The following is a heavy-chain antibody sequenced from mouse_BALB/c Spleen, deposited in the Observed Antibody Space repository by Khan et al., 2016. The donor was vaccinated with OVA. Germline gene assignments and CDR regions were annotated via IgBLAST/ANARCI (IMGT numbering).Heavy chain of an antibody. CDR3: ARPSYSYGSNSYCFFAV. J-gene: IGHJ1*01. D-gene: IGHD1-1*01. CDR1: GYTFTDYV. CDR2: IYPGSGNT. V-gene: IGHV1-77*01. Sequence: QVQLQQSGPEVVKPGVSVKMSCKASGYTFTDYVINWVKQRNGQGLEWIGEIYPGSGNTNYNEKFKGKATLTADKSSNTAYMQLSSLTSEDSAVYFCARPSYSYGSNSYCFFAVWGAGTTVTVSS.